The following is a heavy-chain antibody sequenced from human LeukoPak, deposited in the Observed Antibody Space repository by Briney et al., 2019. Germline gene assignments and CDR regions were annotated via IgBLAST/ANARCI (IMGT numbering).Heavy chain of an antibody. CDR1: GFTFSDYT. CDR3: ARASSIDY. J-gene: IGHJ4*02. Sequence: GGSLRLSCAASGFTFSDYTMNWVRQAPGKGLEWVSSIRSSGLYTYYADSVKGRFTISRDNAENSLSLQMNCLTAEDTAVYYCARASSIDYWGQGTLVTVSS. D-gene: IGHD3-10*01. CDR2: IRSSGLYT. V-gene: IGHV3-21*06.